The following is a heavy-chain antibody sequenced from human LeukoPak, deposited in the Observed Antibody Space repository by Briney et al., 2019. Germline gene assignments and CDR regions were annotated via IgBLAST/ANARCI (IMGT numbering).Heavy chain of an antibody. J-gene: IGHJ4*02. Sequence: SETLSLTCTVSGGSIDSYYWSWIRQPPGKGLEWIWYIYYTGSTEYHPSLKSRVTISLDTSKNQFSLKLTSVTAADTAVYYCARVYQSAEYYFDYWGQGSLVSVSS. V-gene: IGHV4-59*01. CDR3: ARVYQSAEYYFDY. CDR1: GGSIDSYY. D-gene: IGHD2-2*01. CDR2: IYYTGST.